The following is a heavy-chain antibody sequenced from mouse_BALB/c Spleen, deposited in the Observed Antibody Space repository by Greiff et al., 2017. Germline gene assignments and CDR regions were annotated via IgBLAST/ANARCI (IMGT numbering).Heavy chain of an antibody. J-gene: IGHJ2*01. V-gene: IGHV2-9*02. CDR2: IWAGGST. CDR1: GFSLTSYG. CDR3: AREGAKGDYFDY. Sequence: QVQLKQSGPGLVAPSQSLSITCTVSGFSLTSYGVHWVRQPPGKGLEWLGVIWAGGSTNYNSALMSRLSISKDNSKSQVFLKMNSLQTDDTAMYYCAREGAKGDYFDYWGQGTTLTVSS.